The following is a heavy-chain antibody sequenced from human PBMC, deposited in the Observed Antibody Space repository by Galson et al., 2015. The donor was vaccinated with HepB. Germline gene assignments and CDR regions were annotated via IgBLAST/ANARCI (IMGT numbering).Heavy chain of an antibody. CDR3: ARDINYDFWSGSNNWFDP. D-gene: IGHD3-3*01. V-gene: IGHV3-21*01. Sequence: SLRLSCAASGFTFSSYSMNWVRQAPGKGLEWVSSISSSSSYIYYADSVKGRFTISRDNAKNSLYLQMNSLRAEDTAVYYCARDINYDFWSGSNNWFDPWGQGTLVTVSS. CDR1: GFTFSSYS. J-gene: IGHJ5*02. CDR2: ISSSSSYI.